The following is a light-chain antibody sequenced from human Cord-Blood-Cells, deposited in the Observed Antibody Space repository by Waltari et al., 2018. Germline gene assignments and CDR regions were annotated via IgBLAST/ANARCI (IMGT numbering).Light chain of an antibody. CDR3: MQALQTPYT. V-gene: IGKV2-28*01. J-gene: IGKJ2*01. Sequence: DIVMTQSPLSLPVTPGEPASISCRPSQSLLHSNGYNYLDWYLQKQGQSPQLLIYLGSNRASGVPDRFSGSGSGTDFTLKISRVEAEDVGVYYCMQALQTPYTFGQGTKLEIK. CDR2: LGS. CDR1: QSLLHSNGYNY.